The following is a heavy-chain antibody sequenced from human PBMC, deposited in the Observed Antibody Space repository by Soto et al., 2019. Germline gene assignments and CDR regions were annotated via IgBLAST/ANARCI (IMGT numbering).Heavy chain of an antibody. J-gene: IGHJ4*02. CDR1: GGSISSGGYY. Sequence: SETLSLTCTVSGGSISSGGYYWSWIRQHPGKGLEWIGYIFYRGSTYYNPSLKSRVTISVDTSKNQFSLKLSSVTAADTAVYYCARAITYNYESSGFDYWGQGTLLTVSS. V-gene: IGHV4-31*03. CDR2: IFYRGST. D-gene: IGHD3-22*01. CDR3: ARAITYNYESSGFDY.